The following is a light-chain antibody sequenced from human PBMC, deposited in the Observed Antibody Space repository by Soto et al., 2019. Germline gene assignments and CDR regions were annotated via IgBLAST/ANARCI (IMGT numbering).Light chain of an antibody. CDR2: AAS. CDR3: QKYDSAPWT. Sequence: DIQMTQSPSSLSASVRDRVTITCRASQGISNYLAWYQQKPGKVPKLLIYAASTLQSGVPSRFSGSGSGTDCPLTISSLQPEDVATYYCQKYDSAPWTFGQGTKVEIK. J-gene: IGKJ1*01. V-gene: IGKV1-27*01. CDR1: QGISNY.